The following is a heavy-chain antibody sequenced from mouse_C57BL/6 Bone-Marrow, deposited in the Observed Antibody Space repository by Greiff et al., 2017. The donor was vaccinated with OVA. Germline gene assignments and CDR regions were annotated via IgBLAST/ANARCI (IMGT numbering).Heavy chain of an antibody. CDR2: IDPSDSYT. CDR3: ARRDYSYYFDY. J-gene: IGHJ2*01. V-gene: IGHV1-50*01. CDR1: GYTFTSYW. D-gene: IGHD1-1*01. Sequence: VQLQQPGAELVKPGASVKLSCKASGYTFTSYWMQWVKQRPGQGLEWIGEIDPSDSYTNYNQKFKGKATLTVDTSSSTAYMQLSSLTSEDSAVYYCARRDYSYYFDYWGQGTTLTVSS.